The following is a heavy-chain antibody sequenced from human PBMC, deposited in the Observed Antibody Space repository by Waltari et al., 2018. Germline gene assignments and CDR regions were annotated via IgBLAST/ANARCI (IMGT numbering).Heavy chain of an antibody. D-gene: IGHD2-15*01. CDR2: IIPIFGTA. Sequence: QVQLVQSGAEVKKPGSSVKVSCKASGGTFSSYAISWVRQAPGHWLEWMGGIIPIFGTANYAQKFQGRVTITADESTSTAYMELSSLRSEDTAVYYCARGGGYCSGGSCESAFDIWGQGTMVTVSS. V-gene: IGHV1-69*12. J-gene: IGHJ3*02. CDR3: ARGGGYCSGGSCESAFDI. CDR1: GGTFSSYA.